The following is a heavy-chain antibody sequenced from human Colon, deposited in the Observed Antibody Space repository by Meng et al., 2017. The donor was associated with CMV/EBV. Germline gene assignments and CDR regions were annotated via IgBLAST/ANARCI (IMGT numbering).Heavy chain of an antibody. CDR1: GFTFSDYY. J-gene: IGHJ6*02. V-gene: IGHV3-11*01. Sequence: GGSLRLSCAASGFTFSDYYMSWIRRAPGKGLEWVSKISSGNAIYYADSVKGRFTISRDNAKNSLYLQMNSLRAEDTAVYFCARVPGKYRFNGMDVWGQGTTVTVSS. CDR3: ARVPGKYRFNGMDV. D-gene: IGHD3-10*01. CDR2: ISSGNAI.